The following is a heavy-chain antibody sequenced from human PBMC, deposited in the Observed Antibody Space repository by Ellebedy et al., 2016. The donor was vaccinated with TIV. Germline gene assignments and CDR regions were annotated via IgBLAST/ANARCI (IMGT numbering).Heavy chain of an antibody. Sequence: PGGSLRLSCAASGFTISSCAMSWVRQAPGKGLEWVSSISCSAGNTYYADSVKGRFTISRDNSKNTLDLQMNSLRAEDTAIYYCARDRTPGDGYWVFDQWGQGALVTVSS. V-gene: IGHV3-23*01. CDR1: GFTISSCA. D-gene: IGHD5-18*01. CDR2: ISCSAGNT. J-gene: IGHJ4*02. CDR3: ARDRTPGDGYWVFDQ.